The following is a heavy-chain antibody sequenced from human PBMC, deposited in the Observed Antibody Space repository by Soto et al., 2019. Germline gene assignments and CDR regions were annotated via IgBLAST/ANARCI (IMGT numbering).Heavy chain of an antibody. Sequence: GASVKVSCKASGYTFTSYGISWVRQAPGQELEWMGWISAYNGNTNYAQKLQGRVTMTTDTSTSTAYMELRSLRSDDTAVYYCARDGIFGVVITDYYYYMDVWGKGTTVTVS. CDR2: ISAYNGNT. CDR3: ARDGIFGVVITDYYYYMDV. D-gene: IGHD3-3*01. CDR1: GYTFTSYG. V-gene: IGHV1-18*01. J-gene: IGHJ6*03.